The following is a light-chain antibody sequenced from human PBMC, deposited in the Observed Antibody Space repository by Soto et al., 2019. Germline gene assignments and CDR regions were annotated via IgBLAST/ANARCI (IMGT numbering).Light chain of an antibody. Sequence: QSVLTQPASVSGSPGQSITISCTGTSSDVGSSDLVSWYQHHSDKAPKLMIYEVNKRPSGVSNRFSASKSGNTASLTISGLQAEDEADYYCCSYAGGGTYVLFGGGTKVTVL. V-gene: IGLV2-23*02. J-gene: IGLJ2*01. CDR3: CSYAGGGTYVL. CDR2: EVN. CDR1: SSDVGSSDL.